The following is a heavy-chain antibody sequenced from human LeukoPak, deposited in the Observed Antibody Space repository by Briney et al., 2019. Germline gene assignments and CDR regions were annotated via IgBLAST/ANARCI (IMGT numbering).Heavy chain of an antibody. J-gene: IGHJ4*02. CDR1: GFTFSDYH. Sequence: PGGSLRLSCAASGFTFSDYHMSWIRQAPGKGLEWVSYITNSGGTIYYADSVKGRFTISRDNAKNSLYLQMNSLGAEDTAVYYCAKGDILTGYYPFDYWGQGTLVTVSS. V-gene: IGHV3-11*04. CDR2: ITNSGGTI. D-gene: IGHD3-9*01. CDR3: AKGDILTGYYPFDY.